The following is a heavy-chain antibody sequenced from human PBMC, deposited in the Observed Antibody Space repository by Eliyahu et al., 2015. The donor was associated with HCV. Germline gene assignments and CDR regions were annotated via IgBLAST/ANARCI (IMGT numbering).Heavy chain of an antibody. V-gene: IGHV4-31*02. CDR2: ST. J-gene: IGHJ4*02. Sequence: STYYNPSLKSRVTISIDTSKNQFSLKLSSVTAADTAVYYCAMDSSGYYWFDYWGQGTLVTVSS. D-gene: IGHD3-22*01. CDR3: AMDSSGYYWFDY.